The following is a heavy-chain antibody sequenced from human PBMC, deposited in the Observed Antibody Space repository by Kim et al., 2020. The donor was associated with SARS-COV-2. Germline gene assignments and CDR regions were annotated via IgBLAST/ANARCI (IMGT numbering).Heavy chain of an antibody. CDR1: GYTFTSYA. V-gene: IGHV1-3*01. CDR3: ARAVLRGLFDY. CDR2: INAGNGNT. J-gene: IGHJ4*02. D-gene: IGHD3-10*01. Sequence: ASVTVSCKASGYTFTSYAMHWVRQAPGQRLEWMGWINAGNGNTKYSQKFQGRVTITRDTSASTAYMELSSLRSEDTAVYYCARAVLRGLFDYWSQGTLVTVSS.